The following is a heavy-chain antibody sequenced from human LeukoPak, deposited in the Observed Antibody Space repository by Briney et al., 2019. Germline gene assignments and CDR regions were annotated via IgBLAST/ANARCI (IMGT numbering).Heavy chain of an antibody. Sequence: SETLSLTCTVSGGSISGYYWSWIRQPPGKGLEWIGYIYYSGSTNYNPSLKSRVTISVDTSKNQFSLKLSSVTAADTAVYYCARGGYSYGYALDDWGQGTLVTVSS. CDR2: IYYSGST. CDR1: GGSISGYY. CDR3: ARGGYSYGYALDD. V-gene: IGHV4-59*01. D-gene: IGHD5-18*01. J-gene: IGHJ4*02.